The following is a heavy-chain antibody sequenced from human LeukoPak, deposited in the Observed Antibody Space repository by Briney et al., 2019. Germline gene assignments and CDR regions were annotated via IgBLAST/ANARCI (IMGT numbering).Heavy chain of an antibody. D-gene: IGHD5-12*01. J-gene: IGHJ5*02. CDR2: IYYSGST. CDR1: GGSFSSYY. Sequence: SETLSLTCAVYGGSFSSYYWSWIRQPPGKGLEWIGYIYYSGSTNYNPSLKSRVTISVDTSKNQFSLKLSSVTAADTAVYYCARDYSGYDLRGFWFDPWGQGTLVTVSS. CDR3: ARDYSGYDLRGFWFDP. V-gene: IGHV4-59*01.